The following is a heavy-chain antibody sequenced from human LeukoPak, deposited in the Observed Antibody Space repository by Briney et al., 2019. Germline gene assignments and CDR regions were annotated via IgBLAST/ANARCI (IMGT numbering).Heavy chain of an antibody. J-gene: IGHJ5*02. D-gene: IGHD3-3*01. Sequence: ASVKVSCKASGYTFTSYDINWVRQATGQGLEWMGWMNPNSGNTGYAQKFQGRVTITRNTSISTAYMGLSSLRSEDTAVYYCARPLRFLEWSFDPWGQGTLVTVSS. CDR3: ARPLRFLEWSFDP. CDR2: MNPNSGNT. CDR1: GYTFTSYD. V-gene: IGHV1-8*03.